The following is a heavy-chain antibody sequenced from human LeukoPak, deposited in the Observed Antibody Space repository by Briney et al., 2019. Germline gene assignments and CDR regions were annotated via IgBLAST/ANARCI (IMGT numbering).Heavy chain of an antibody. Sequence: GGSLRLSCAASGFTFSSYAMSWVRQAPGKGLEWVSAISGSGGSTYYADSVKGRFTISRDNSKNTLYLQMNSLRAEDTAVYYCARLVAVAGKKSYDYWGQGTLVTVSS. V-gene: IGHV3-23*01. CDR1: GFTFSSYA. CDR2: ISGSGGST. J-gene: IGHJ4*02. D-gene: IGHD6-19*01. CDR3: ARLVAVAGKKSYDY.